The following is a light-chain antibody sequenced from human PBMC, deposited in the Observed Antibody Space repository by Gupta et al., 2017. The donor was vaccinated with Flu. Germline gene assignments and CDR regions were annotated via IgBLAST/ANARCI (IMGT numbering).Light chain of an antibody. CDR2: SND. Sequence: TVPITCAVSLANIGSNTVTCYQHLPATDPKRIIYSNDQRPSGVPDRFSCSKSGASASPATSEFPSEDEADYYCAARDDDRGACVFGSGTKLTVL. CDR3: AARDDDRGACV. CDR1: LANIGSNT. V-gene: IGLV1-44*01. J-gene: IGLJ1*01.